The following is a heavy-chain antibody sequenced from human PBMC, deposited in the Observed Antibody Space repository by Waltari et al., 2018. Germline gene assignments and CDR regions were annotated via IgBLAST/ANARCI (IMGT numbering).Heavy chain of an antibody. Sequence: QVQLQESGPGLVKPSETLSLTCTVSGGSISSHYWSWIRQPPGKGLEWIGYIYYSGSTNYNPSLKSRVTISVDTAKNQFSLKLSSVTAADTAVYYCARGGYSGYHYYYGMDVWGQGTTVTVSS. V-gene: IGHV4-59*11. CDR1: GGSISSHY. D-gene: IGHD5-12*01. CDR3: ARGGYSGYHYYYGMDV. J-gene: IGHJ6*02. CDR2: IYYSGST.